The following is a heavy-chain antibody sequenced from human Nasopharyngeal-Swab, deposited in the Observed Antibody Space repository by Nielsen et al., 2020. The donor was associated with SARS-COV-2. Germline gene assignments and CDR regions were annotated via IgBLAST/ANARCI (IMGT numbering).Heavy chain of an antibody. J-gene: IGHJ4*02. CDR3: ARDVGLGSFDY. V-gene: IGHV3-11*06. D-gene: IGHD2-15*01. CDR1: GFTFSDYY. CDR2: ISSSSSYT. Sequence: GESLKISCAASGFTFSDYYMSWIRQAPGKGLEWVSYISSSSSYTNYADSVKGRFTISRDNAKNSLYLQMNSLRAEDTAVYYCARDVGLGSFDYWGQGTLVTVSS.